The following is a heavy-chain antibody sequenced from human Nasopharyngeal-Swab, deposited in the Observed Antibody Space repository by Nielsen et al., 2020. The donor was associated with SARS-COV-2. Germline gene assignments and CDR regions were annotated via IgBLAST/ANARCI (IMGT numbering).Heavy chain of an antibody. J-gene: IGHJ4*02. CDR1: GYSLTSYW. Sequence: GESLKTPLKGSGYSLTSYWIGWVRQMPGKGLEWMGIIYPGDSDTRYSPSFQGQVTISADKSISTAYLQWSSLKASDTAMYYCARLGVVPAAIIDYWGQGTLVTVSS. CDR2: IYPGDSDT. V-gene: IGHV5-51*01. D-gene: IGHD2-2*01. CDR3: ARLGVVPAAIIDY.